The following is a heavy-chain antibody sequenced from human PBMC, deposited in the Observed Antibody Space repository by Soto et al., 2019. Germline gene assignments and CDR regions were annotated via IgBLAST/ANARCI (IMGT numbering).Heavy chain of an antibody. J-gene: IGHJ6*02. CDR1: GYTFTGYY. CDR3: ARGASFRYCSSTSCYTHRSYYYYGMDV. Sequence: GASVKVSCKASGYTFTGYYMHWVRQAPGQGLEWMGWINPNSGGTNYAQKFQGRVTMTRDTSISTAYMELSRLRSDDTAVYYCARGASFRYCSSTSCYTHRSYYYYGMDVWGQGTKVTVSS. D-gene: IGHD2-2*02. V-gene: IGHV1-2*02. CDR2: INPNSGGT.